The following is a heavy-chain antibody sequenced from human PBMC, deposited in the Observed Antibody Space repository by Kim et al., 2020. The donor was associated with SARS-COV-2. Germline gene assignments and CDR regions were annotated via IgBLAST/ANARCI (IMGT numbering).Heavy chain of an antibody. D-gene: IGHD2-2*01. V-gene: IGHV3-30*01. CDR3: ARDGCSSTSCHESLIYFQH. J-gene: IGHJ1*01. Sequence: GRFTISRDNSKNTLYLQMNSLRAEDTAVYYCARDGCSSTSCHESLIYFQHWGQGTLVTVSS.